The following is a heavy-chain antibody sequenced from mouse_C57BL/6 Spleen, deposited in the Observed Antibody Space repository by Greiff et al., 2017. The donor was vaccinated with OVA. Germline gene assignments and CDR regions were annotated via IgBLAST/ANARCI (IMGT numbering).Heavy chain of an antibody. V-gene: IGHV1-85*01. CDR2: IYPRDGSS. Sequence: QVQLKESGPELVKPGASVKLSCKASGYTFTSYDINWVKQRPGQGLEWIGWIYPRDGSSKYNEKFKGKATLTVDTFSSTAYMELHSLTSEDSAVYFCAREGGYYGSSWYFDVWGTGTTVTVSS. J-gene: IGHJ1*03. CDR1: GYTFTSYD. D-gene: IGHD1-1*01. CDR3: AREGGYYGSSWYFDV.